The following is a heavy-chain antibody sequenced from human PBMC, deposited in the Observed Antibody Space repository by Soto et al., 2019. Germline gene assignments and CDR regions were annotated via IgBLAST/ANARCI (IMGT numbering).Heavy chain of an antibody. D-gene: IGHD3-10*01. J-gene: IGHJ4*02. Sequence: GGSLRLSCAVSGFTLSTFAMHWVRQAPGKGLEWVATTSYDGLNTFYGESVRGRFSISRDTSKNTLFLQMNSLKTEDTAVYYCAKSSAGLRDYFDSWGRGTLVTVSS. CDR2: TSYDGLNT. CDR3: AKSSAGLRDYFDS. V-gene: IGHV3-30-3*02. CDR1: GFTLSTFA.